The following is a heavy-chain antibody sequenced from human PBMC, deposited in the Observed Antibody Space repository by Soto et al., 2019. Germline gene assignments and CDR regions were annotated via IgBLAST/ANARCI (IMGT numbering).Heavy chain of an antibody. J-gene: IGHJ4*02. D-gene: IGHD3-22*01. V-gene: IGHV3-49*03. Sequence: GGSLRLSCTVSGFTFGDYAMSWFRQAPGKGLGWVGFIRSKAYGGTTEYAASVKGRFTISRDDSKSIAYLQMNSLKTEDTAVYYCTSRYDSSVRLTRTPAYWGQGTLVTVSS. CDR2: IRSKAYGGTT. CDR3: TSRYDSSVRLTRTPAY. CDR1: GFTFGDYA.